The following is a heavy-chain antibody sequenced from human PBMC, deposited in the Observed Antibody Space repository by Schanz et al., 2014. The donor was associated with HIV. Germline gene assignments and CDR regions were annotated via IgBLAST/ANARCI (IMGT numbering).Heavy chain of an antibody. V-gene: IGHV1-8*01. CDR1: GSTFPDLD. CDR2: INPNSGYT. D-gene: IGHD2-2*01. Sequence: QVRLAQSGAEVKRPGASVTVSCMAVGSTFPDLDINWVRQAAGQGLEWMAWINPNSGYTGYAQKFQGRVTMTRHTPTSTAYMELSSLRSDDTAVYYCARMSPSSTSYGDAFDVWGQGTMITVSS. CDR3: ARMSPSSTSYGDAFDV. J-gene: IGHJ3*01.